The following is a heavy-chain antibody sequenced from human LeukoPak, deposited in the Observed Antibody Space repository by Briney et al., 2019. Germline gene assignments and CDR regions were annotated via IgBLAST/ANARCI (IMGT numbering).Heavy chain of an antibody. D-gene: IGHD6-19*01. CDR3: AKDRRNMAVAGPDY. J-gene: IGHJ4*02. Sequence: GGSLTLSCAPSGFTLSGYAMSWVRQAPGKGLEWVSAISGSGGSTFYADSVKGRFTISRDNSNNTLFLQMNSLRAEDTAVYYCAKDRRNMAVAGPDYWGQGTLVTVSS. CDR1: GFTLSGYA. V-gene: IGHV3-23*01. CDR2: ISGSGGST.